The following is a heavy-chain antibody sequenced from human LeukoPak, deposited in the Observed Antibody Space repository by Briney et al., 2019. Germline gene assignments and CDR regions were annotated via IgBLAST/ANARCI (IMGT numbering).Heavy chain of an antibody. CDR1: GFTFSSYA. V-gene: IGHV3-23*01. CDR3: AKDKSPNYYDFWSGYFGY. CDR2: ISGSGGST. J-gene: IGHJ4*02. D-gene: IGHD3-3*01. Sequence: GGSLRLSCAASGFTFSSYAMSWVRQAPGKGLEWVSAISGSGGSTYYADSVKGRFTISRENSKNTLYLQMNSLRAEDTAVYYCAKDKSPNYYDFWSGYFGYWGQGTLVTVSS.